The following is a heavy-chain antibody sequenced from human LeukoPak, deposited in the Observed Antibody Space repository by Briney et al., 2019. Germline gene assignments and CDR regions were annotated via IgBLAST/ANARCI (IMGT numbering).Heavy chain of an antibody. V-gene: IGHV3-33*01. CDR3: ARVGDWGLSYGSGSYPVDY. D-gene: IGHD3-10*01. Sequence: PGGSLRLSCAASGFTFSSYGMHWVRQAPGKGLEWVAVIWYDGSNKYYADSVKGRFTISRDNSKNTLYLQMNSLRAEDTAVYYCARVGDWGLSYGSGSYPVDYWGQGTLVTVSS. CDR2: IWYDGSNK. CDR1: GFTFSSYG. J-gene: IGHJ4*02.